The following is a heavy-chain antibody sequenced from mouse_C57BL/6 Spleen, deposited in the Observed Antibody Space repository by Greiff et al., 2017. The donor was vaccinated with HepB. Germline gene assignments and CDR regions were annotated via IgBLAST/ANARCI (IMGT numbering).Heavy chain of an antibody. D-gene: IGHD2-4*01. Sequence: EVQLQQSGPELVKPGASVKMSCKASGYTFTDYNMHWVKQSHGKSLEWIGYINPNNGGTSYNQKFKGKATLTVNKSSSTAYMELRSLTSEDSAVYYCARDDDVCCYFDVWGTGTTVTVSA. CDR1: GYTFTDYN. CDR3: ARDDDVCCYFDV. V-gene: IGHV1-22*01. CDR2: INPNNGGT. J-gene: IGHJ1*03.